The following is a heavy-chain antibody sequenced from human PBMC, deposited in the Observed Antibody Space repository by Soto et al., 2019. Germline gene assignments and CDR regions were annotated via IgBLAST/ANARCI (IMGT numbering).Heavy chain of an antibody. CDR2: IIPIFGTA. V-gene: IGHV1-69*06. D-gene: IGHD3-22*01. J-gene: IGHJ3*02. CDR3: ARDYYYDSSGYYPNGAFDI. Sequence: GASVKVSCKASGGTFSSYAISWVRQAPGQGLEWMGGIIPIFGTANYAQKFQGRVTITADKSTSTAYMELSSLRSEDTAVYYCARDYYYDSSGYYPNGAFDIWGQGTMVTVSS. CDR1: GGTFSSYA.